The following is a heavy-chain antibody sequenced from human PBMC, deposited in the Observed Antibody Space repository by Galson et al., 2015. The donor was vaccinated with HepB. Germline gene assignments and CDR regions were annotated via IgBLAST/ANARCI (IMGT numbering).Heavy chain of an antibody. D-gene: IGHD3-3*01. CDR2: INPSGGST. Sequence: SVKVSCKASGYTFTSYYMHWVRQAPGQGLEWMGIINPSGGSTSYAQKFQGRVTMTRDTSTSTVYMELSSLRSEDTAVYYCARGTTIFGVAEGGWFDPWGQGTLVTVSS. CDR1: GYTFTSYY. V-gene: IGHV1-46*01. CDR3: ARGTTIFGVAEGGWFDP. J-gene: IGHJ5*02.